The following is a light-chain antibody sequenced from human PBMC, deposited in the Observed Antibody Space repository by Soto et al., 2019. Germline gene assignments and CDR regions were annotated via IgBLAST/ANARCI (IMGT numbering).Light chain of an antibody. CDR1: QSVSSN. J-gene: IGKJ1*01. V-gene: IGKV3-15*01. CDR2: GAS. CDR3: QQYNDWPQP. Sequence: EIVMTKFPGTLSLSPGARATLSCRASQSVSSNLAWYQQRPGQAPRLLIYGASNRATGIPARFSGSGSGTEFTLAISSLQSEDFAVYYCQQYNDWPQPCGLGTKGAIK.